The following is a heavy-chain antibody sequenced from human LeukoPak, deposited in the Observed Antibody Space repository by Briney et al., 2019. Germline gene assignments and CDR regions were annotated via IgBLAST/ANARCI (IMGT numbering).Heavy chain of an antibody. CDR2: IYYSGST. Sequence: SETLSLTCTVSGGSISSYYWSWIRQPPGKGLEWIGYIYYSGSTNYNPSLKSRVTISVDTSKNQFSLKLSSVTAADTAVYYCARTGPDYSSSWYAEYFRHWGQGTLVTVSS. D-gene: IGHD6-13*01. CDR1: GGSISSYY. J-gene: IGHJ1*01. V-gene: IGHV4-59*01. CDR3: ARTGPDYSSSWYAEYFRH.